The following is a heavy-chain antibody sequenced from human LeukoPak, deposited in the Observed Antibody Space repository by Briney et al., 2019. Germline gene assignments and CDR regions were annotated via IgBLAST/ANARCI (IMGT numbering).Heavy chain of an antibody. D-gene: IGHD3-16*02. CDR2: INPSGGST. Sequence: ASVKVSCKASGYTFTSYYMHWVRQAPGQGLEWMGIINPSGGSTSHAQKFQGRVTMTRDMSTSTVYMELSSLRSEDTAVYYCAGSSLYYDYVWGSYRPASGWFDPWGQGTLVTVSS. J-gene: IGHJ5*02. CDR1: GYTFTSYY. V-gene: IGHV1-46*01. CDR3: AGSSLYYDYVWGSYRPASGWFDP.